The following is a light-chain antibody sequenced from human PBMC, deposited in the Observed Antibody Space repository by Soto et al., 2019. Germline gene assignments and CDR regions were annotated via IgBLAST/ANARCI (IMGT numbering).Light chain of an antibody. J-gene: IGKJ1*01. Sequence: PSTLSGSVGDIVTITCLASQTISSWLAWDQQKPWKAPKLLVYKASTLKSGVPSRFSGSGSGTEFTLTISSLQPDDFATYYCQHYNSYSEAFGQGTKVDIK. CDR1: QTISSW. CDR2: KAS. V-gene: IGKV1-5*03. CDR3: QHYNSYSEA.